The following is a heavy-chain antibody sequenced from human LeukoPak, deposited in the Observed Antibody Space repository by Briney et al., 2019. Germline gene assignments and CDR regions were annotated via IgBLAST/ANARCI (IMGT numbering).Heavy chain of an antibody. V-gene: IGHV6-1*01. CDR2: TYYRSKWYD. Sequence: PSQTLSLSCAISGDSLSSSSAVWNWLRQSPSRGLEWLGRTYYRSKWYDDYAVSVKSRITINPDTSKNQFSLQLTSVTPEDTAVYYCARYLGIGSQRYYFDYWGQGTLVAVS. D-gene: IGHD6-19*01. CDR1: GDSLSSSSAV. CDR3: ARYLGIGSQRYYFDY. J-gene: IGHJ4*02.